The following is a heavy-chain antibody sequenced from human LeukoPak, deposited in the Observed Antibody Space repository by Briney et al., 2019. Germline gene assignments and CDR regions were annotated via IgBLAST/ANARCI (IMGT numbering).Heavy chain of an antibody. CDR3: ARDGGIIANDY. Sequence: GASVKVSCKASGYTLTNYGISWVRQAPGQGLEWMGWVSVNNANTNYAQKLQGRVTMTTDTSTSTAYMELRSLRSDDTAVYYCARDGGIIANDYWGQGTLVTVSS. CDR2: VSVNNANT. CDR1: GYTLTNYG. V-gene: IGHV1-18*01. J-gene: IGHJ4*02. D-gene: IGHD3-10*01.